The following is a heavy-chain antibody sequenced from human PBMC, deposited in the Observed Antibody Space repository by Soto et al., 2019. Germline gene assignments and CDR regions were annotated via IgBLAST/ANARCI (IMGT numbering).Heavy chain of an antibody. V-gene: IGHV3-33*01. CDR2: IWFDGSKK. CDR3: ARDLNTGYIDY. CDR1: GFTFGRSG. D-gene: IGHD5-12*01. Sequence: QVQMVESGGGVVQPGTSLRLSCVASGFTFGRSGMHWVRQAPGGALEWVAIIWFDGSKKYYADSVKGRLTVSRDNSKNTLDLQMDSLRGDDTAVYYCARDLNTGYIDYWGQGTLVTVSS. J-gene: IGHJ4*02.